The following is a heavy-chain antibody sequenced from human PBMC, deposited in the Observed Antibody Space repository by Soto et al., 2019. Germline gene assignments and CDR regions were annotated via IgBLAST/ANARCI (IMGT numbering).Heavy chain of an antibody. CDR3: ARVSVVTRFDY. D-gene: IGHD2-15*01. CDR1: GGSISSGDYY. V-gene: IGHV4-30-4*01. CDR2: IYYSGST. Sequence: SETLSLTCTVSGGSISSGDYYWSWIRQPPGKGLEWIGYIYYSGSTYYNPSLKSRVTISVDTSKNQFSLKLSSVTAADTAVYYCARVSVVTRFDYWGQGTLVTVSS. J-gene: IGHJ4*02.